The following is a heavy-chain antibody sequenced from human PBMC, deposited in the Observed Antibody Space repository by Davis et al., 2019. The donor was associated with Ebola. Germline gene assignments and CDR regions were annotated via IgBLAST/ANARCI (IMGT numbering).Heavy chain of an antibody. CDR1: GFTFSSYA. Sequence: GGSLRLSCAASGFTFSSYAMTWARQAPGKGLEWVSAVTSSGGGTYYADSVKGRFTMSRDNSRNTLSLQMNGLRVEDTAIYYCAKDTTNIWFDIWGQGTMVTVSS. CDR2: VTSSGGGT. D-gene: IGHD1-26*01. V-gene: IGHV3-23*01. J-gene: IGHJ3*02. CDR3: AKDTTNIWFDI.